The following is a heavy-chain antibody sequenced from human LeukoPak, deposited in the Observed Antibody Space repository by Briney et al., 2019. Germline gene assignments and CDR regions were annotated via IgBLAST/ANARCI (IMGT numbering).Heavy chain of an antibody. D-gene: IGHD3-9*01. CDR1: GFTFSNYA. CDR3: AKWGDYDVLTGYYVPDY. CDR2: ILGSGVTT. Sequence: GGSLRLSCAASGFTFSNYAMSWVRQAPGKGLEWVSAILGSGVTTYYADSVKSRFTVSRDNSKSTLYLQMNTLRAEDTALYYCAKWGDYDVLTGYYVPDYWGQGTLVTVSS. V-gene: IGHV3-23*01. J-gene: IGHJ4*02.